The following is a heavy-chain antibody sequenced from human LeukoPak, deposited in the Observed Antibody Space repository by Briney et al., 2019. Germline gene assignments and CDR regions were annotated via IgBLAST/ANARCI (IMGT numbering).Heavy chain of an antibody. CDR2: FYTSANT. CDR3: ARGLRDEERHYGYYYMDV. J-gene: IGHJ6*03. D-gene: IGHD3-22*01. Sequence: SDTLSLTCTVSGDSVSGYYGSWIRQPPGRGLEWIGYFYTSANTNYNPSLKSRVSMSVDTSKNQFSLKLTSVTAADTAVYYCARGLRDEERHYGYYYMDVWGKGTTVTVSS. CDR1: GDSVSGYY. V-gene: IGHV4-4*09.